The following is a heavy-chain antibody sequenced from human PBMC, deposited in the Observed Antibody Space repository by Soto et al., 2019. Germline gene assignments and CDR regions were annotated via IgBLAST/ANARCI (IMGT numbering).Heavy chain of an antibody. J-gene: IGHJ6*02. CDR2: ISGNGRST. D-gene: IGHD3-3*01. CDR1: GFIFNNYC. Sequence: EVQLLESGGGLEQPGGSLRVSCAASGFIFNNYCMSWVRQAPGKGLEWVSAISGNGRSTYYADSVKGRFTVSRDNSKNTRFLQMNSLRAEDTAVYYCVQGENDDFWSVSFPNYYYYGLDVWGQGTAVTVSS. V-gene: IGHV3-23*01. CDR3: VQGENDDFWSVSFPNYYYYGLDV.